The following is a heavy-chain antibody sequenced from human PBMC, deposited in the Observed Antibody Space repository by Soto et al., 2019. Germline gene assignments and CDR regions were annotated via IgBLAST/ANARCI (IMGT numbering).Heavy chain of an antibody. V-gene: IGHV1-18*04. CDR3: ASSTGYYKKFDY. CDR1: GYTFTSYG. D-gene: IGHD3-9*01. J-gene: IGHJ4*02. CDR2: ISAYNGNT. Sequence: ASGKVSCNASGYTFTSYGMSWVRQAPGQGLEWMGWISAYNGNTNYAQKLQGRVTMTTDTSTSTAYMELRSLRSDDTAVYYCASSTGYYKKFDYWGQGTLVTVSS.